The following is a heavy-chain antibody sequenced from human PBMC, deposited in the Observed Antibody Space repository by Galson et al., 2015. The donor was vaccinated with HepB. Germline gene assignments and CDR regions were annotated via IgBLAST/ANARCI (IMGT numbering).Heavy chain of an antibody. CDR1: GFSLSTSGMC. V-gene: IGHV2-70*01. Sequence: PALVKPTQTLTLTCTFSGFSLSTSGMCVSWIRQPPGKALEWLALIDWDDDKYYSTSLKTRLTISKDTSKNQVVLTMTNMDPVDTATYYCARGDTRYDSSGYYRGWFDPWGQGTLVTVSS. D-gene: IGHD3-22*01. CDR2: IDWDDDK. CDR3: ARGDTRYDSSGYYRGWFDP. J-gene: IGHJ5*02.